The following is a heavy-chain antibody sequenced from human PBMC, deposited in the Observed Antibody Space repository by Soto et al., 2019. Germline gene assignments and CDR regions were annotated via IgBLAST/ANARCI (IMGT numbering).Heavy chain of an antibody. D-gene: IGHD5-12*01. CDR2: ISSSSSTI. V-gene: IGHV3-48*01. J-gene: IGHJ5*02. CDR3: LSGNSPSST. CDR1: GFTFSSYS. Sequence: PGGSLRLSCAASGFTFSSYSMNWVRQAPGKGLEWVSYISSSSSTIYYADYVKGRFTISRDNAKNSLYLQMNSLRAEDTAVYYCLSGNSPSSTWGQGTLVTVSS.